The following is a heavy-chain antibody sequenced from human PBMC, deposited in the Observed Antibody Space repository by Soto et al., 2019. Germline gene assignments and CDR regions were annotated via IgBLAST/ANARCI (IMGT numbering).Heavy chain of an antibody. V-gene: IGHV1-69*13. D-gene: IGHD2-2*01. CDR2: IIPIFGTA. Sequence: SVKVSCKASGDTFMTYAVSWVRQAPGQGLEWMGGIIPIFGTANYAQKFQGRVTITAYESTSTAYMELSSLRSEDTAVYYCARDPCISTTCYHDYWGQGTLVTVSS. CDR1: GDTFMTYA. CDR3: ARDPCISTTCYHDY. J-gene: IGHJ4*02.